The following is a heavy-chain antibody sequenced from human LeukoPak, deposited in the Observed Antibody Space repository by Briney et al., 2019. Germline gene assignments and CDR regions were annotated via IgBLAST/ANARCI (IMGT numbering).Heavy chain of an antibody. CDR3: ARSGFILRYFDWLLEYYFDY. Sequence: SETLSLTCTVSGGSISSSSYYWGWIRQPPGKGLEWIGSIYYSGSTNYNPSLKSRVTISVDTSKNQFSLKLSSVTAADTAVYYCARSGFILRYFDWLLEYYFDYWGQGTLVTVSS. CDR1: GGSISSSSYY. D-gene: IGHD3-9*01. J-gene: IGHJ4*02. V-gene: IGHV4-39*07. CDR2: IYYSGST.